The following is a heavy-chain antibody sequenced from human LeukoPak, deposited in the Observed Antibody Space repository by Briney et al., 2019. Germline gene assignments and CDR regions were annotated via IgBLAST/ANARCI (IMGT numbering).Heavy chain of an antibody. CDR3: ARTDLGYCSGGSCSAFDI. V-gene: IGHV3-23*01. Sequence: GGSLRLSCAASGFTFNTYAMSWVRQAPGKGLEWVSGVSGSGGSTYYADSVKGRFTISRDNSKNTLYLQMNSLRAEDTAVYYCARTDLGYCSGGSCSAFDIWGHGTMVTVSS. D-gene: IGHD2-15*01. CDR1: GFTFNTYA. J-gene: IGHJ3*02. CDR2: VSGSGGST.